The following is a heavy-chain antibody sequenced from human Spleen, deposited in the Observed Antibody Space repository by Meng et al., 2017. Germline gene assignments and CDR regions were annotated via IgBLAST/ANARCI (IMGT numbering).Heavy chain of an antibody. CDR3: ARGTPGRSYSDY. D-gene: IGHD3-10*01. J-gene: IGHJ4*02. Sequence: QVQTVQAGPEVKKPGASLKVSCKASDYTFTGYGVSWVRQAPGQGLEWMAWLGAHDGDTSHAPKFQGRVTVSADRPTATAYMELRSLRSDDTAVYYCARGTPGRSYSDYWGQGTLVTVSS. CDR2: LGAHDGDT. CDR1: DYTFTGYG. V-gene: IGHV1-18*01.